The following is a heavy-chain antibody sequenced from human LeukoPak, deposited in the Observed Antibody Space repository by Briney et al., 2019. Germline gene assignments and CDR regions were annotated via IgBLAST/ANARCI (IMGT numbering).Heavy chain of an antibody. CDR2: IIPIFGTA. D-gene: IGHD3-22*01. CDR1: GYTFTSYG. J-gene: IGHJ5*02. V-gene: IGHV1-69*06. Sequence: SVKVSCKASGYTFTSYGISWVRQAPGQGLEWMGGIIPIFGTANYAQKFQGRVTITADKSTSTAYMELSSLRSEDPAVYYCARKVPNDSSGYYYRGQFDPWGQGTLVTVSS. CDR3: ARKVPNDSSGYYYRGQFDP.